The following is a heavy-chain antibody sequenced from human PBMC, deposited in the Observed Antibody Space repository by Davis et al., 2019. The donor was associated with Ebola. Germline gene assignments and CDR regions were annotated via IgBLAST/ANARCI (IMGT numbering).Heavy chain of an antibody. Sequence: SVKVSCKTSGGTFTNYAVNWVRQAPGQGLEWMGRIIPVVDTKDYAQKFQGRVTLTADKATNTAYMELSGLRFDDTAVYYCARDTGVVYAILYYGMDVWGQGTTVTVSS. CDR3: ARDTGVVYAILYYGMDV. D-gene: IGHD2-8*02. V-gene: IGHV1-69*04. J-gene: IGHJ6*02. CDR1: GGTFTNYA. CDR2: IIPVVDTK.